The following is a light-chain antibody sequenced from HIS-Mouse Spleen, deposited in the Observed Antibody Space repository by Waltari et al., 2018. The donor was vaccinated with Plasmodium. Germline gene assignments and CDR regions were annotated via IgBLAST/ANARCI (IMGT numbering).Light chain of an antibody. CDR2: DNN. Sequence: QSVLTQPPPVSAAPGQKVTISCPGSSSNLGNNYVSWYQQLPGTAPKLLIYDNNKRPSGIPDRFSGSKSGTSATLGITGLQTGDEADYYCGTWDSSLSAGVFGGGTKLTVL. CDR3: GTWDSSLSAGV. J-gene: IGLJ3*02. CDR1: SSNLGNNY. V-gene: IGLV1-51*01.